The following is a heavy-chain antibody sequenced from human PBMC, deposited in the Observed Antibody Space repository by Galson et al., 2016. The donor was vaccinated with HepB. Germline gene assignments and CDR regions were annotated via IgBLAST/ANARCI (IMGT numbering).Heavy chain of an antibody. D-gene: IGHD2-15*01. CDR1: GGSISSSSYY. J-gene: IGHJ3*02. Sequence: SETLSLTCTVSGGSISSSSYYWGWIRQPPGKGLEWIGRIYYSGSTYYNPSLKSRVTISVDTSKNRFSLKLSSVTAADTAVYYCARLEAAASHAFDIWGQGTMVTVSS. CDR2: IYYSGST. CDR3: ARLEAAASHAFDI. V-gene: IGHV4-39*01.